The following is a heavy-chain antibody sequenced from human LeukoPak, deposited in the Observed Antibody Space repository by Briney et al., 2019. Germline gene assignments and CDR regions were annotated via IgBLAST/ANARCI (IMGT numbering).Heavy chain of an antibody. CDR3: ARVGKSGSYGYYYFDY. D-gene: IGHD5-18*01. CDR1: GFTFSSYW. V-gene: IGHV3-7*01. Sequence: GGSLRLTCAASGFTFSSYWMSWVRQAPGKGLEWVANIKQDGSERYYVDSVKGRFTISRDNAKNSPYLQMNSLRAEDTAVYYCARVGKSGSYGYYYFDYWGQGTLVTVSS. J-gene: IGHJ4*02. CDR2: IKQDGSER.